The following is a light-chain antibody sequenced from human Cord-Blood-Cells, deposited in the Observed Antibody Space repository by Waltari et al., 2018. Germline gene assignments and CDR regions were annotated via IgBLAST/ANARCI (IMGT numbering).Light chain of an antibody. J-gene: IGLJ3*02. CDR3: YSAADNNLWV. Sequence: SYELTQPSSVSVSPGQTARITCSGDVLAKKYARWFQQKPGQAPVLVIYKDSERPSGIPERFSGSSSGTTVTLTISGAQVGDEADYYCYSAADNNLWVFGGGTKLTVL. CDR2: KDS. CDR1: VLAKKY. V-gene: IGLV3-27*01.